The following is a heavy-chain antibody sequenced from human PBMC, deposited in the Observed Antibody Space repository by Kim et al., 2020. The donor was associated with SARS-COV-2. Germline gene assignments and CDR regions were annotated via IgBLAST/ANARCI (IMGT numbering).Heavy chain of an antibody. Sequence: GGSLRLSCAASGLTFDESAMNWVRQAPGKGLEWVAVISYDGRNEEYADSVKGRFTISRDNSKSTLYLQMNSLRVEDTPVYFCARGNYFESISLSDYYNGMDVWGQGTTVTVSS. J-gene: IGHJ6*02. V-gene: IGHV3-30-3*01. CDR2: ISYDGRNE. D-gene: IGHD3-22*01. CDR1: GLTFDESA. CDR3: ARGNYFESISLSDYYNGMDV.